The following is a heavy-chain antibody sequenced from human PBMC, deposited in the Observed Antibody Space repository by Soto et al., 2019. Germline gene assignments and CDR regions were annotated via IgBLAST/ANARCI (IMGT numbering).Heavy chain of an antibody. CDR3: ARHQPEYRSSSRTYYYYYMDV. CDR1: GGSISSYD. V-gene: IGHV4-59*08. Sequence: SETLSLTCTVSGGSISSYDWSWIRQPPGKGLEWIGYIYYSGSTNYNPSLKSRVTISVDTSKNQFSLKLSSVTAADTAVYYCARHQPEYRSSSRTYYYYYMDVWGKGTTVTVSS. J-gene: IGHJ6*03. CDR2: IYYSGST. D-gene: IGHD6-6*01.